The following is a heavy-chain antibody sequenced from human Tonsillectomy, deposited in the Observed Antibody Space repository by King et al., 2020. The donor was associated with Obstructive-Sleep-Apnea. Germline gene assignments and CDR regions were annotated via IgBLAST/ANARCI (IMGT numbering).Heavy chain of an antibody. D-gene: IGHD6-13*01. J-gene: IGHJ5*02. CDR2: ISYDGSVK. CDR1: GFTFSNYG. V-gene: IGHV3-30*03. Sequence: HVQLVESGGGVVQPGRSLRLSCAASGFTFSNYGMHWVRQAPGEGLEWVAIISYDGSVKYSADSLKGPFTISRDNSKSTLYLQMNSLRPEDTACYYCGGYNWFDPWGQGTLVTVSS. CDR3: GGYNWFDP.